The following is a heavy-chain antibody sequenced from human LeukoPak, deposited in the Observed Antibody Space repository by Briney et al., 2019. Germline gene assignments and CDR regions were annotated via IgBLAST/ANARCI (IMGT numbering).Heavy chain of an antibody. V-gene: IGHV3-48*01. J-gene: IGHJ4*02. CDR1: GFTFSSHS. CDR3: ARGAYYYED. CDR2: ISSSSSTI. D-gene: IGHD3-22*01. Sequence: GSLRLSCAASGFTFSSHSMNWVRQAPGKGLEWVSYISSSSSTIYYADSVKGRFTISRDNARNSLYLQMNSLRVEDTAVYYCARGAYYYEDWGQGTLVTVSS.